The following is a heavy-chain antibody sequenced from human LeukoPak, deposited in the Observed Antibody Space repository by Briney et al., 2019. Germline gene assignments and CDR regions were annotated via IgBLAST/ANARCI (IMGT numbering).Heavy chain of an antibody. CDR2: IIPIFGTA. Sequence: SVKVSCKASGGTFSSYAISWVRQAPGQGLEWMGGIIPIFGTANYAQKFQGRVTITADESTSTAYMELSSLRSEDTAVYYCARDRHNSSIAARGFDYWGQGTLVTVSS. J-gene: IGHJ4*02. CDR1: GGTFSSYA. V-gene: IGHV1-69*01. D-gene: IGHD6-6*01. CDR3: ARDRHNSSIAARGFDY.